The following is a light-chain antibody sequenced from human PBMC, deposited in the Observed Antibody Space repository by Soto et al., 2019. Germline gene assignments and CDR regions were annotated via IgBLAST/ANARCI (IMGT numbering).Light chain of an antibody. V-gene: IGKV3-20*01. CDR2: GAS. CDR3: QQYGSYWT. J-gene: IGKJ1*01. Sequence: EIVLTQSPGTLSLSPGERATLSCRASQSVSSSYLAWYQQKPGQAPRLLIYGASSWATGIPDRFSGSGSGTDFTLTISRLEPEDFAVYYCQQYGSYWTFGQGTKVDIK. CDR1: QSVSSSY.